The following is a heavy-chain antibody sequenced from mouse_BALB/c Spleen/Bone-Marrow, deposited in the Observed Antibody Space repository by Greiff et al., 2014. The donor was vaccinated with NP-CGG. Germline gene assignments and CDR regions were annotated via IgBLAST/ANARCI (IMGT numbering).Heavy chain of an antibody. V-gene: IGHV14-1*02. Sequence: VQLQQSGAELVRPGALVKLSCKASGFNIKDYYMHWVKQRPEQGLEWIGWIDPENGNTIYDPKFQGKASITADTSSNTAYLQLSSLTSEDTAVYYCARCNWDGYYAMDYWGQGTSVTVSS. CDR3: ARCNWDGYYAMDY. J-gene: IGHJ4*01. D-gene: IGHD4-1*01. CDR1: GFNIKDYY. CDR2: IDPENGNT.